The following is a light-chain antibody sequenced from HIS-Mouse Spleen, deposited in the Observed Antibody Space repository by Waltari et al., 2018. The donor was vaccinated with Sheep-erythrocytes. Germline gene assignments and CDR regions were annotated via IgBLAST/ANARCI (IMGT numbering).Light chain of an antibody. CDR3: SSYAGSNNWV. J-gene: IGLJ3*02. CDR1: SRDVGGYHY. V-gene: IGLV2-8*01. Sequence: QSALTQPPSASGSPGQSVTISCTGTSRDVGGYHYVPWYQQHPGKPPKLMIYEVSKRPSGVPDRFSGSKSGNTASLTVSGLQAEDEADYYCSSYAGSNNWVFGGGTKLTVL. CDR2: EVS.